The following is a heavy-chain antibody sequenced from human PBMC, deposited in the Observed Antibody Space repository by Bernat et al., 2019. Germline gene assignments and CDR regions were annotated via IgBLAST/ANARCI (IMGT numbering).Heavy chain of an antibody. CDR2: ISAYNGNT. CDR1: GYTFTSYG. V-gene: IGHV1-18*01. CDR3: ARACSSAYSSSCSYFDY. D-gene: IGHD6-13*01. Sequence: QVQLVQSGAEVKKPGASVKVSCKASGYTFTSYGISWVRQAPGQGLEWMGWISAYNGNTNYAQKLQGRVTMTTDTSTSTAYMELRSLRSDDTAMYYCARACSSAYSSSCSYFDYWGQGTLVTVSS. J-gene: IGHJ4*02.